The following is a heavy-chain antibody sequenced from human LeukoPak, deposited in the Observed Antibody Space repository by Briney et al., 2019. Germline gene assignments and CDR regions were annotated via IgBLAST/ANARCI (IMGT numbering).Heavy chain of an antibody. Sequence: GRSLRLSRATSGYTPRHYCMSWARHAPGKGLEEGTHKKKEGREKYCVDSVKRRCNVSRDNAKNSLYLQRNSLRSEDTAVYYCARDSRDYYYGMDVWGQGTTVTVSS. V-gene: IGHV3-7*05. CDR1: GYTPRHYC. J-gene: IGHJ6*02. CDR2: KKKEGREK. CDR3: ARDSRDYYYGMDV.